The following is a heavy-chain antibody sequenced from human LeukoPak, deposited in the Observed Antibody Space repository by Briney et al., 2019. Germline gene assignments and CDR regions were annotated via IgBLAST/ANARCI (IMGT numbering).Heavy chain of an antibody. J-gene: IGHJ3*02. Sequence: SETPSLTCTVSGGSINNYYWSWIRQPPGKGLEWIGHISYSGNTNYNSSLRSRVTISVDTSNNQFSLRLSSVTAADTAVYYCARDSYTGSHFEDTFDIWGQGTMVTVSS. CDR1: GGSINNYY. CDR3: ARDSYTGSHFEDTFDI. V-gene: IGHV4-59*01. D-gene: IGHD1-26*01. CDR2: ISYSGNT.